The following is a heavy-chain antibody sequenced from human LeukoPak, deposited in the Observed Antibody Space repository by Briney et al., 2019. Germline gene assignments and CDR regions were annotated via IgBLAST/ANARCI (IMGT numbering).Heavy chain of an antibody. D-gene: IGHD6-13*01. CDR1: GGSISSGGYY. V-gene: IGHV4-31*03. CDR3: ARDRVAAAVKPYYYYYGMDV. J-gene: IGHJ6*04. CDR2: IYYSGST. Sequence: SQTLSLTCTVSGGSISSGGYYWSWIRQHPGKGLEWIGYIYYSGSTYYNPSLKSRVTISVDTSKDQFSLKLSSVTAADTAVYYCARDRVAAAVKPYYYYYGMDVWGKGTTVTVSS.